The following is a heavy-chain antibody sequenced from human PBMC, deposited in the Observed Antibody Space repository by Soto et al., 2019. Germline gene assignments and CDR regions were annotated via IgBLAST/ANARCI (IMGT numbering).Heavy chain of an antibody. D-gene: IGHD3-3*01. CDR2: FYHSGST. CDR1: GASISSGGYS. CDR3: ARMHDFWSGYVDY. J-gene: IGHJ4*01. Sequence: SETLSLTCAVSGASISSGGYSWGWIRQPPGKGLEWIGYFYHSGSTYYNSSLKSRVTISADKSKNQFSLNLISETAADTAVYYCARMHDFWSGYVDYWGHGTLVTVSS. V-gene: IGHV4-30-2*01.